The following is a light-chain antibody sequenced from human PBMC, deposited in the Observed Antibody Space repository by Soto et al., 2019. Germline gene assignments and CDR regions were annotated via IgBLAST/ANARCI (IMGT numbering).Light chain of an antibody. V-gene: IGLV2-14*03. CDR1: SSDVGAYNY. CDR3: SSFTSSSSYV. Sequence: QSVLTQPASVSGSPGQSITISRTGTSSDVGAYNYVSWYQQHPGRAPQLIIYHVSNRPSGVSNRFSGSKSDNTASLAISGLQAEDEADYYCSSFTSSSSYVFGPGTKVTVL. CDR2: HVS. J-gene: IGLJ1*01.